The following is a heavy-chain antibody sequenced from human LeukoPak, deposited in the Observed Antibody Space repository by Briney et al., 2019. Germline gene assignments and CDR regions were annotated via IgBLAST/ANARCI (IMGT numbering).Heavy chain of an antibody. D-gene: IGHD3-9*01. CDR3: ATESFSISAISLTGADV. CDR2: INQDGSAK. J-gene: IGHJ3*01. Sequence: GGSLRLSCAASRFTFSNYWMTWVRQAPGKGLEWVANINQDGSAKYYVGSVMGRFTISRDNANDSLYLQMNSLRVDDTAVYHCATESFSISAISLTGADVWGQGTMVTVSS. V-gene: IGHV3-7*01. CDR1: RFTFSNYW.